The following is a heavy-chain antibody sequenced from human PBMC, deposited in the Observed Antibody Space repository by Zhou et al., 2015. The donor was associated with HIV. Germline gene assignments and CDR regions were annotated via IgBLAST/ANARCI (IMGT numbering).Heavy chain of an antibody. D-gene: IGHD6-19*01. V-gene: IGHV1-69*14. CDR3: TRSFGLIAVAGVWAY. J-gene: IGHJ4*02. CDR2: IIPIFGTP. Sequence: QVQLVQSGAEVKKPGSSVQVSCKASGGTFSSYAFSWVRQAPGQGLEWMGGIIPIFGTPNYAQKFQGRVTITADKSTNTAYMDLSSLRSEDTAVYYCTRSFGLIAVAGVWAYWGQGTLVTVSS. CDR1: GGTFSSYA.